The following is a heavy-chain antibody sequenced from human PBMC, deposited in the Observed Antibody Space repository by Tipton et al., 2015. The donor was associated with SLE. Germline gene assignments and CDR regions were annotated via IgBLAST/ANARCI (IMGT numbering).Heavy chain of an antibody. CDR3: AKDRYCSGGTCFASYFDH. CDR1: GFTFSSYA. J-gene: IGHJ4*02. D-gene: IGHD2-15*01. V-gene: IGHV3-23*01. Sequence: SLRLSCAASGFTFSSYAMSWVRQAPGKGLEWVSAISGSGGSTYYADSVKGRFTISRDNSKNTLYLQMNSLRAEDTAVYYCAKDRYCSGGTCFASYFDHWGQGNLVTVSS. CDR2: ISGSGGST.